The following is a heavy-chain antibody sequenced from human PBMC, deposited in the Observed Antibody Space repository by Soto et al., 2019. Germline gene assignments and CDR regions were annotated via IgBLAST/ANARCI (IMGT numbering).Heavy chain of an antibody. CDR3: AKGDSTTHGDSFDI. J-gene: IGHJ3*02. Sequence: SETLSLTCSVSGGSSSFYNWNWIRKSPGKGLEWIGYIYHSGRTNYNPSLKSRVTISVETSKNQFSLQLSSVTAADTAVYYCAKGDSTTHGDSFDIWGQGTMVTVSS. CDR1: GGSSSFYN. CDR2: IYHSGRT. V-gene: IGHV4-59*01. D-gene: IGHD6-13*01.